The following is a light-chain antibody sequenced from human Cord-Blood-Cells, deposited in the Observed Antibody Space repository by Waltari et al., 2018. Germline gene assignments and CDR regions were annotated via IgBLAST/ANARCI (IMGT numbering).Light chain of an antibody. CDR2: AAS. CDR3: QQLNSYPLT. J-gene: IGKJ4*01. Sequence: DIQLTKSPSFLAASVEERLTITCRASQGISSYLAWYQQKPGKDPKLLIYAASTLQSGVPSRFSGSGSGTEFTLTISSLQPEDFATYYCQQLNSYPLTFGGGTKVEIK. CDR1: QGISSY. V-gene: IGKV1-9*01.